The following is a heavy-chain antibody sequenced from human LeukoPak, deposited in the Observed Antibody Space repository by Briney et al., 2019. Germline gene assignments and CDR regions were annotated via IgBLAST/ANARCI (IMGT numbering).Heavy chain of an antibody. J-gene: IGHJ5*02. CDR2: IYYSGST. D-gene: IGHD6-13*01. CDR1: GGSISSSSYY. Sequence: PSETLSLTCTVSGGSISSSSYYWGWIRQPPGKGLEWIGSIYYSGSTYYNPSLKSRVTISVDTSKNQFSLKLSSVTAADTAVYYCARRAAAVFPFDPWGQGTLVTVSS. CDR3: ARRAAAVFPFDP. V-gene: IGHV4-39*01.